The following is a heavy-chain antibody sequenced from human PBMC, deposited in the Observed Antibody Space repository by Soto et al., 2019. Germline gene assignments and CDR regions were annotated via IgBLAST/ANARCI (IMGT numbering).Heavy chain of an antibody. D-gene: IGHD3-3*01. CDR1: GFTFGRHG. Sequence: QVELVESGGGVVQPGSSLRLSCVGSGFTFGRHGMHWVRQAPGKGLEWLGYIWYDGRDTYLEDSVKGRFTISRDNSRNTLSLQMNSLRVEDTAVSFCARFTDWLLLDFWGQGTLVSVSS. CDR3: ARFTDWLLLDF. V-gene: IGHV3-33*03. CDR2: IWYDGRDT. J-gene: IGHJ4*02.